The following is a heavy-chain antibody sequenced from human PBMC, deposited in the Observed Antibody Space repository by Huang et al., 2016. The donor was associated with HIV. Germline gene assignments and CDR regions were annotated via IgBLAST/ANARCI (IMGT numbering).Heavy chain of an antibody. CDR2: ISYVEDNK. Sequence: QILLIESGGGVVQPGRSLRLSCAASGFTFSSYGMHGVRQAPGKGLEWVAVISYVEDNKYYADSLRGRFTISRDNSKNTLYLQMNSLRIEDTAVYYCARGPIRFLAWLLNFDYWGQGALVTVSS. J-gene: IGHJ4*02. CDR3: ARGPIRFLAWLLNFDY. D-gene: IGHD3-3*01. V-gene: IGHV3-30*03. CDR1: GFTFSSYG.